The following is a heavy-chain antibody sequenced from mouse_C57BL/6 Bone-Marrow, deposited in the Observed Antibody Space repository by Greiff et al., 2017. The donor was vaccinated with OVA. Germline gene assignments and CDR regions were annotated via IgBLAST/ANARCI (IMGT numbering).Heavy chain of an antibody. V-gene: IGHV1-81*01. CDR1: GYTFTSYG. CDR3: ARVGYGSSYGDYFDY. CDR2: IYPRSGNT. D-gene: IGHD1-1*01. Sequence: QVQLQQSGAELARPGASVKLSCKASGYTFTSYGISWVKQRTGQGLDWIGEIYPRSGNTYYNEKFKGKATLTADKSSSTAYMELRSLTSEDSAVYFCARVGYGSSYGDYFDYWGQGTTLTVSS. J-gene: IGHJ2*01.